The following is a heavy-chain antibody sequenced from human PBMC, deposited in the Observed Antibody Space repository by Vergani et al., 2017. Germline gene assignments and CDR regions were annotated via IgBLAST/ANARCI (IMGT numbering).Heavy chain of an antibody. V-gene: IGHV1-3*01. Sequence: QVQLVPSGAEVKKPGASVKVSCKASGYTFTSYDMHWVRQAPGQRSEGMGWINAGNGNTKYSQKCQGRVTITRDTSASTAYMELSILRSEDTAVYYCSSDYYDSSGYLRAFDIWGQGTMVTVSS. CDR3: SSDYYDSSGYLRAFDI. J-gene: IGHJ3*02. D-gene: IGHD3-22*01. CDR2: INAGNGNT. CDR1: GYTFTSYD.